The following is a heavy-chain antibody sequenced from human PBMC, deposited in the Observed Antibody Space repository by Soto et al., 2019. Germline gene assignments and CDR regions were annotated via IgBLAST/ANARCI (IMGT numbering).Heavy chain of an antibody. J-gene: IGHJ4*02. D-gene: IGHD4-17*01. V-gene: IGHV1-2*02. Sequence: ASVKVSCKSSGYAFTGYYIHWVRQAPGQGLEWMGWINPNSGDTNYAQKFQGRVTISVDTSKNQFSLKLSSVTAADTAVYYCARGPDGDYVNYWGQGTLVTVSS. CDR3: ARGPDGDYVNY. CDR2: INPNSGDT. CDR1: GYAFTGYY.